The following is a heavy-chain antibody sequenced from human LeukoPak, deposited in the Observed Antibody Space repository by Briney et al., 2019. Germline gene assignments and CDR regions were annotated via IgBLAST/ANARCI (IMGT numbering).Heavy chain of an antibody. Sequence: SETLSLTCTVSGGSIGTFYWSWIRQSPGKGLEWIGYIYVTGTRYNPYLQSRVTISVDRSRNQFFLKLSSVTAADTAVYYCARHIGGGIEDMDVWGKGTKVIVSS. V-gene: IGHV4-59*08. J-gene: IGHJ6*03. CDR3: ARHIGGGIEDMDV. CDR2: IYVTGT. D-gene: IGHD3-16*02. CDR1: GGSIGTFY.